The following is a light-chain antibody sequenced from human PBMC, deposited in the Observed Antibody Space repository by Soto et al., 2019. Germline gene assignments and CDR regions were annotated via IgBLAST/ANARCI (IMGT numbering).Light chain of an antibody. CDR1: SAHSDYA. Sequence: QLVLTQSPSASASLGASVKITCTLSSAHSDYAIAWHQQQPEKGPRSLMKFNSDGSHTKGDGIPDRFSGSSSGAERYLTISSLQSDDEADYYRQTWDTGIQVFGGGTKLTVL. V-gene: IGLV4-69*01. CDR2: FNSDGSH. J-gene: IGLJ3*02. CDR3: QTWDTGIQV.